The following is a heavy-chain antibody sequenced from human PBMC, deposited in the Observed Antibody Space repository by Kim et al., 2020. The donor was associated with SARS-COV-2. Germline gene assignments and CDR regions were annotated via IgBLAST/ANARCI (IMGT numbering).Heavy chain of an antibody. CDR3: ASVYGSGSYAYFDY. CDR2: IYYSGST. D-gene: IGHD3-10*01. J-gene: IGHJ4*02. Sequence: SETLSLTCAVSGYSISSSNWWGWIRQPPGKGLEWIGYIYYSGSTYYNPSLKSRVTMSVDTSKNQFSLKLSSVTAVDTAVYYCASVYGSGSYAYFDYWGQGTLVTVSS. CDR1: GYSISSSNW. V-gene: IGHV4-28*01.